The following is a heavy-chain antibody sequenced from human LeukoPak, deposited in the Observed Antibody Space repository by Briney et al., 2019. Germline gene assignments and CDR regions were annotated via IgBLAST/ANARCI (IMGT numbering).Heavy chain of an antibody. CDR2: IYYSGST. Sequence: SETLSLTCTVSGGSISSYYWSWIRQPPGKGLEWIGSIYYSGSTYYNPSLKSRVTISVDTSKNQFSLKLSSVTAADTAVYYCARSGSGYDPPFDYWGQGTLVTVSS. J-gene: IGHJ4*02. CDR1: GGSISSYY. D-gene: IGHD5-12*01. V-gene: IGHV4-59*05. CDR3: ARSGSGYDPPFDY.